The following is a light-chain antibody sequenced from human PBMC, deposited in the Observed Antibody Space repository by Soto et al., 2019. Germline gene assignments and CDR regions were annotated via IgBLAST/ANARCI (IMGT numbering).Light chain of an antibody. Sequence: TQSPVTLSLSPLESATLSVRASQSFSNSFFAWYQQKPGQRLSLLIYGISNRATGIPERISGSGFVTDFTLTISRLAPEDLVLYYFQHYSTLPHTLGQGTQLDFK. CDR2: GIS. J-gene: IGKJ2*01. CDR3: QHYSTLPHT. V-gene: IGKV3-20*01. CDR1: QSFSNSF.